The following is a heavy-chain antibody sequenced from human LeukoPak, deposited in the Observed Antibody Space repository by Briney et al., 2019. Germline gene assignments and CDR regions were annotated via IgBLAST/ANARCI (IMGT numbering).Heavy chain of an antibody. CDR3: ARGNGIRSANNWFDP. CDR2: IYYSGST. J-gene: IGHJ5*02. D-gene: IGHD1-1*01. CDR1: GGSISSHY. V-gene: IGHV4-59*11. Sequence: SETLSLTCTVSGGSISSHYWSWIRQPPGKGLERIGYIYYSGSTNYNPSLKSRVTISVDTSKNQFSLKLSSVTAADTAVYYCARGNGIRSANNWFDPWGQGTLVTVSS.